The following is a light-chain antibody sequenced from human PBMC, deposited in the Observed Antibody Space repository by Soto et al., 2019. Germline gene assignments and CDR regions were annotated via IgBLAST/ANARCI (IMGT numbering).Light chain of an antibody. J-gene: IGLJ3*02. Sequence: QSALTQPPSASGSPGQSVTISCTGTSSDVGGYNYVSWYQQHAGKAPKLVIYEVTKRPSGVSDRFSGSKSANTASLTVSGLQAEDEADYYCSSFATSSTGVFGGGTKLTVL. CDR1: SSDVGGYNY. CDR2: EVT. V-gene: IGLV2-8*01. CDR3: SSFATSSTGV.